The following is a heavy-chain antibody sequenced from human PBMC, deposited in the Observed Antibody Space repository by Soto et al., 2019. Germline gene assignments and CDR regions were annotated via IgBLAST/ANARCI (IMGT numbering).Heavy chain of an antibody. D-gene: IGHD6-13*01. CDR1: GGSISSYY. CDR3: ARHEDPRRAAGLLDY. V-gene: IGHV4-59*08. Sequence: SETLSLTCTVSGGSISSYYWSWIRQPPGKGLEWIGYIYYSGSTNYNPSLKSRVTISVDTSKNQFSLKLSSVTAADTAVYYCARHEDPRRAAGLLDYWGQGTLVTVSS. J-gene: IGHJ4*02. CDR2: IYYSGST.